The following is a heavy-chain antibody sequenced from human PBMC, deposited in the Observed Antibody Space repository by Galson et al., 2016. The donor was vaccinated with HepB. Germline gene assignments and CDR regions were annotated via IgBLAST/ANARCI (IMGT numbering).Heavy chain of an antibody. CDR3: ARDPRKVRYQLLEIYYYYAMDV. D-gene: IGHD2-2*01. CDR1: GYTFTTYG. Sequence: SVKVSCKASGYTFTTYGISWVRQAPGQGLEWMGWVSAYNGNTNYAQKLQGRVTMTTDTSTCTAYMELRSLRSDDTAVYYCARDPRKVRYQLLEIYYYYAMDVGGQGTSVTVSS. J-gene: IGHJ6*02. V-gene: IGHV1-18*01. CDR2: VSAYNGNT.